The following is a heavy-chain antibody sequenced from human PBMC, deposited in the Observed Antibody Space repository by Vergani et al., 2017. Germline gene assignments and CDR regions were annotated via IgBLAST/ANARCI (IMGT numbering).Heavy chain of an antibody. CDR3: ATHPRAIWIAGV. Sequence: QVQLVESGGGVVQPGRSLRLSCAASGFTFSSYGLHWVRQAPGKGLEWVAVISYDGSNKYYADSLKGRFTISRDNSKYTLYVQMNSLRAEDTAVYYCATHPRAIWIAGVWGQGTLVTVSS. V-gene: IGHV3-30*03. CDR1: GFTFSSYG. CDR2: ISYDGSNK. J-gene: IGHJ4*02. D-gene: IGHD3-10*01.